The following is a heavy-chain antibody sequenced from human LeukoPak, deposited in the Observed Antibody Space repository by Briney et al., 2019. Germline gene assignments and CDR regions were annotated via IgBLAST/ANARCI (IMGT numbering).Heavy chain of an antibody. Sequence: GGSLRLSCAASGFTVSSNYMSWVRQAPGKGLGWVSVIYSGGSTYYADSVKGRFTISRDNFKNTLYLQMNSLRAEDTAVYYCARSPWELRIWDYWGQGTLVTVSS. V-gene: IGHV3-66*01. CDR2: IYSGGST. D-gene: IGHD1-26*01. CDR1: GFTVSSNY. CDR3: ARSPWELRIWDY. J-gene: IGHJ4*02.